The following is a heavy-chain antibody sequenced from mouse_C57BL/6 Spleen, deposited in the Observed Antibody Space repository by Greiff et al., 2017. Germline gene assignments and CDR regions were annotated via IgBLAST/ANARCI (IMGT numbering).Heavy chain of an antibody. CDR1: GFTFSSYG. J-gene: IGHJ3*01. Sequence: GMLVESGGDLVKPGGSLKLSCAASGFTFSSYGMSWVRQTPDKRLEWVATISSGGSYTYYPDSVRGRFTISRDNAKNTLYLQMSSLKSEDTAMYYCARHDYYGSSYVRFAYWGQGTLVTVSA. CDR3: ARHDYYGSSYVRFAY. D-gene: IGHD1-1*01. V-gene: IGHV5-6*02. CDR2: ISSGGSYT.